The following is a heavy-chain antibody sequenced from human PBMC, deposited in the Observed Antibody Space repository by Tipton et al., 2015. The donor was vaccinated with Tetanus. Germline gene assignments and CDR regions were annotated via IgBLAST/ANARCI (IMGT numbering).Heavy chain of an antibody. CDR1: GGSISSYY. V-gene: IGHV4-4*07. CDR2: IYTSGST. CDR3: ARRREWVATGTYGMDV. D-gene: IGHD5-12*01. J-gene: IGHJ6*02. Sequence: TLSLTCTVSGGSISSYYWSWIRQPAGKGLEWIGRIYTSGSTNYNPSLKSRVTMSVDTSKNQFSLRLSSVTAADTAVYYCARRREWVATGTYGMDVWGQGTTVTVSS.